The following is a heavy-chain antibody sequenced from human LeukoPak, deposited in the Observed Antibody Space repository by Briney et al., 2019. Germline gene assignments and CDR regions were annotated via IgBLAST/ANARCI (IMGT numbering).Heavy chain of an antibody. CDR1: GFTFSSHA. D-gene: IGHD1-26*01. CDR3: AKEYSGSFSPLPSYFDY. J-gene: IGHJ4*02. V-gene: IGHV3-23*01. Sequence: GGSLRLFCVASGFTFSSHAMNWVRQAPGKGLEWVSGISGSGGKTYYADSVKGRFTIFRDNSKNRLYLQMNSLRAEDTAVYYCAKEYSGSFSPLPSYFDYWGQGALVTVSS. CDR2: ISGSGGKT.